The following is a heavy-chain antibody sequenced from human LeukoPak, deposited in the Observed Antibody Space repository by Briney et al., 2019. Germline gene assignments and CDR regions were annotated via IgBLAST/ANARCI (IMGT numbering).Heavy chain of an antibody. CDR2: ISASGGST. J-gene: IGHJ6*02. CDR1: GFTFSSYV. Sequence: GGSLRLSCAASGFTFSSYVMSWLRQAPGKGLEWVSTISASGGSTYFADSVRGRFTVSRDNSKNTLYLQMNSLRADDTAVYYCATDDNGYSYYGMDVWGQGTTVTVSS. V-gene: IGHV3-23*01. CDR3: ATDDNGYSYYGMDV. D-gene: IGHD2-8*01.